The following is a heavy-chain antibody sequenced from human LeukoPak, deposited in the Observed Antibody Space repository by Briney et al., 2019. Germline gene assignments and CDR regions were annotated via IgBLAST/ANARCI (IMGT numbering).Heavy chain of an antibody. CDR3: ARVSTKNTSYYDFWSGYYEPPGY. D-gene: IGHD3-3*01. J-gene: IGHJ4*02. Sequence: ASVKVSCKASGYTFTSYYMHWVRQAPGQGLEWMGIINPSGGSTSYAQKFQGRVTMTRDTSTSTVYMEMSSLRSEDRAVYYCARVSTKNTSYYDFWSGYYEPPGYWGQGTLVTVS. CDR2: INPSGGST. CDR1: GYTFTSYY. V-gene: IGHV1-46*01.